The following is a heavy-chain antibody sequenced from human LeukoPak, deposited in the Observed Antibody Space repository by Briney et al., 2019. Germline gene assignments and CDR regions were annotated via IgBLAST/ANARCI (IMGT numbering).Heavy chain of an antibody. J-gene: IGHJ6*03. D-gene: IGHD3/OR15-3a*01. CDR3: VRDAGLYYYYKDV. CDR1: GCTFSSNW. V-gene: IGHV3-7*01. CDR2: IKQDGSEK. Sequence: PGGSLRLSCVASGCTFSSNWMSWVRQAPGKGLEWVANIKQDGSEKHYVDSVKGRFTISRDNAKNSLYLQMNSLRAEDTAVYYCVRDAGLYYYYKDVWGKGTTVTVSS.